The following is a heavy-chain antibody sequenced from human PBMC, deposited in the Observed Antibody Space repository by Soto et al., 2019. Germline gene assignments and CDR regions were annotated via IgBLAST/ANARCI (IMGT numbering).Heavy chain of an antibody. CDR2: INHSGST. CDR3: AMAGNYRYFDY. V-gene: IGHV4-34*01. J-gene: IGHJ4*02. Sequence: SETLSLTCAVYGGSFSGYYWSWIRQPPGKGLEWIGEINHSGSTNYNPSLKSRVTISVDTSKNQVSLKLTSVTAADTAVYYCAMAGNYRYFDYWGQGILVTVSS. CDR1: GGSFSGYY. D-gene: IGHD1-7*01.